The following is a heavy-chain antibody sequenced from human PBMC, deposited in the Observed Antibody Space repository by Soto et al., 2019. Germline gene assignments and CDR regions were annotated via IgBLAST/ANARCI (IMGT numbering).Heavy chain of an antibody. CDR3: ARQVVDGTVDGTDIFDY. D-gene: IGHD6-19*01. V-gene: IGHV4-39*01. J-gene: IGHJ4*02. Sequence: PSENLSLTCTVSGGSISSNSYYWVWIRQPPGKGLEWIGSFYYSGSTYYNPSLKSRVTISVDTSENQFSLKLSSVTAADTAVYYCARQVVDGTVDGTDIFDYWSQRTLDIVSS. CDR1: GGSISSNSYY. CDR2: FYYSGST.